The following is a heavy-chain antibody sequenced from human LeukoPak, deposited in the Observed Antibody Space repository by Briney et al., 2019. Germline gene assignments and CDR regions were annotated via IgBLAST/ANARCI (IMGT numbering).Heavy chain of an antibody. J-gene: IGHJ5*02. CDR1: GFTFSSYG. Sequence: GGSLRLSCAASGFTFSSYGMHWVRQAPGKGLEWVSSISSSSTYIYYAESMKGRFTISRDNAKNTLNLQMNSLRAEDTAVYYCARDLGQYYDTSDNWFDPWGQGTLVTVSS. D-gene: IGHD3-22*01. CDR3: ARDLGQYYDTSDNWFDP. V-gene: IGHV3-21*01. CDR2: ISSSSTYI.